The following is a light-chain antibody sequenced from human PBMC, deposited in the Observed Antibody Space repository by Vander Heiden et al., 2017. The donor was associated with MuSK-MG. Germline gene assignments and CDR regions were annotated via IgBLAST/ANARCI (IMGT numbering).Light chain of an antibody. CDR2: AAS. Sequence: DIQMTQSPSSLSASVGDRVTISCRARQSISTYLNWYQQKPGKAPKLLIYAASSLQSGVPSRFSGSGSGTDFTLTISRLQPEDFATYYCQQSDSSALTFGGGTKVEIK. J-gene: IGKJ4*01. V-gene: IGKV1-39*01. CDR3: QQSDSSALT. CDR1: QSISTY.